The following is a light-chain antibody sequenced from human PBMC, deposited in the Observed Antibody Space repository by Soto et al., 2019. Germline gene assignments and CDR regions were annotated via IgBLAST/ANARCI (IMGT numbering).Light chain of an antibody. J-gene: IGKJ1*01. CDR2: GAS. CDR1: QSVSSSY. V-gene: IGKV3-20*01. CDR3: QQYGSSPLT. Sequence: DIVLTQSPATLSLSPGERATLSCRASQSVSSSYLAWYQQKPGQAPRLLIYGASSRATGIPDRISGSGSGTDFTLTISRLEPEDFAVYYCQQYGSSPLTFGQGTKVDIK.